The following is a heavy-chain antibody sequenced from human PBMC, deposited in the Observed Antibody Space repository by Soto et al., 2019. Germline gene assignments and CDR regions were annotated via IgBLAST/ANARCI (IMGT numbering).Heavy chain of an antibody. CDR2: INAGNGNT. J-gene: IGHJ4*02. V-gene: IGHV1-3*01. CDR3: ARDGAVAGNINFDY. CDR1: GYSFTNYA. Sequence: QGQLVQSGAEVKKPGASVKASFKASGYSFTNYARHWVRRAPGQRLGWTGWINAGNGNTKYSQKFQDRVTITRDTSASTAYMELSSLRSEDTAVYYCARDGAVAGNINFDYWGQGTLVTVSS. D-gene: IGHD6-19*01.